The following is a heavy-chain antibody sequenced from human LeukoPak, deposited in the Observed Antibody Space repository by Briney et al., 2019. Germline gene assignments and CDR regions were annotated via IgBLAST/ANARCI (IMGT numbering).Heavy chain of an antibody. CDR3: ARARRFYYDFWSGPDTKNWFDP. V-gene: IGHV4-59*01. J-gene: IGHJ5*02. Sequence: SETLSLTCTVSGGSMSSYYWSWLRQPPGKGLEWIGYIYYSGSTNYNPSLKSRVTISVDTSKNQFSLKLSSVTAADTAVYYCARARRFYYDFWSGPDTKNWFDPWGQGTLVTVSS. D-gene: IGHD3-3*01. CDR1: GGSMSSYY. CDR2: IYYSGST.